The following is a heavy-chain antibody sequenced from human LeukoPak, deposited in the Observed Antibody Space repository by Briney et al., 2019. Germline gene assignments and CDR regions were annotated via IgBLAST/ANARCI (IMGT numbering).Heavy chain of an antibody. V-gene: IGHV4-31*03. D-gene: IGHD2-15*01. CDR3: ARGLYCSGGSCYLAHFDY. CDR2: IYFTGST. Sequence: SQTLSLTCSVSGVSITSGGYYFSWIRQHPGKGLEWVGYIYFTGSTYYNPSLTSRVAISADTSTNQFSLKLSSVTAADTAVYYCARGLYCSGGSCYLAHFDYWGQGTLVTVSS. CDR1: GVSITSGGYY. J-gene: IGHJ4*02.